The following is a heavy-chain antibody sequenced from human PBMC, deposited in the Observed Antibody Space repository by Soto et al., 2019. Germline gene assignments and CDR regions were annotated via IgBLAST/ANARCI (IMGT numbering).Heavy chain of an antibody. V-gene: IGHV3-30-3*01. Sequence: GGSLRLSCVASVFAFNTYSMHWVRQAPGRGLEWVTVISYDGSNKFYADSVKGRFTISRDNSKNTLYLEMNSLRGEDTAVYYCAKVSPMGYFFDFWGQGTLVTVSS. J-gene: IGHJ4*02. CDR3: AKVSPMGYFFDF. CDR2: ISYDGSNK. CDR1: VFAFNTYS.